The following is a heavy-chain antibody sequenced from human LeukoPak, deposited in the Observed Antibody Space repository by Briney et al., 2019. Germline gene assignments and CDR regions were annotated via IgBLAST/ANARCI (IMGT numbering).Heavy chain of an antibody. CDR3: AREPALYYFDY. CDR1: GFTFSSYS. J-gene: IGHJ4*02. CDR2: ISSSSSYI. V-gene: IGHV3-21*01. Sequence: GGSLRLSCAASGFTFSSYSMNWVRQAPGKGLEWVSSISSSSSYIYYADSVEGRFTISRDNAKNSLYLQMNSLRAEDTAVYYCAREPALYYFDYWGQGTLVTVSS. D-gene: IGHD2-2*01.